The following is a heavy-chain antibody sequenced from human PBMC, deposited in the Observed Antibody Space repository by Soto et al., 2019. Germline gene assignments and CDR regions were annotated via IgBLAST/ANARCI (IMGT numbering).Heavy chain of an antibody. D-gene: IGHD6-19*01. CDR2: INRSGST. V-gene: IGHV4-34*01. CDR3: ARSRRARQWLSLNWFDP. J-gene: IGHJ5*02. CDR1: GGSFSGYY. Sequence: SETLSLTCAVYGGSFSGYYWSWIRQPPGKGLEWIGEINRSGSTNYNPSLKSRVTISVDTSKNQFSLKLSSVTAADTAVYYCARSRRARQWLSLNWFDPWGQGTLVTVSS.